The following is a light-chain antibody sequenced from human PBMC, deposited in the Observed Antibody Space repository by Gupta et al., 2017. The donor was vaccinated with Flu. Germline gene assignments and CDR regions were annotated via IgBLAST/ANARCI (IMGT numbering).Light chain of an antibody. CDR3: TPDAGRKSVV. CDR2: EVR. Sequence: HSALPPPPSASGSPGPSVTILCTGISSDVGFYDYVAWYQQHPGTDPKLMLYEVRKRPSGVPDRCFGSKYGNKASMTVSGLQAEDEAAYYCTPDAGRKSVVFGGGTKLTVL. V-gene: IGLV2-8*01. CDR1: SSDVGFYDY. J-gene: IGLJ2*01.